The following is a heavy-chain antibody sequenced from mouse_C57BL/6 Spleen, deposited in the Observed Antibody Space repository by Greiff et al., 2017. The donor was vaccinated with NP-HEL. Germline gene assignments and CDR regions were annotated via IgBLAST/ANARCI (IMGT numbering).Heavy chain of an antibody. CDR3: ARLMIRGAMDY. CDR2: ISNGGGST. V-gene: IGHV5-12*01. CDR1: GFTFSDYY. Sequence: EVKLVESGGGLVQPGGSLKLSCAASGFTFSDYYMYWVRQTPEKRLEWVAYISNGGGSTYYPDTVKGRFTISRDNAKNTLYLQMSRLKSEDTAMYYCARLMIRGAMDYWGQGTSVTVSS. D-gene: IGHD2-4*01. J-gene: IGHJ4*01.